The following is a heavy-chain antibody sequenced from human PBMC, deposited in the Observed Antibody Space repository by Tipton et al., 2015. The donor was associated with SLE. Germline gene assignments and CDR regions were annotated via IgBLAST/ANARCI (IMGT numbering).Heavy chain of an antibody. J-gene: IGHJ4*02. D-gene: IGHD1-26*01. V-gene: IGHV4-61*02. CDR3: ARGESPGGTFDY. CDR1: GGSISRGSYY. CDR2: IYTSGST. Sequence: TLSLTCTVSGGSISRGSYYWSWIRQPAGKGLEWIGRIYTSGSTNYNPSLKSRVTISVDTSKNQFSLKLSSVTAADTAVYYCARGESPGGTFDYWGQGTLVTVSS.